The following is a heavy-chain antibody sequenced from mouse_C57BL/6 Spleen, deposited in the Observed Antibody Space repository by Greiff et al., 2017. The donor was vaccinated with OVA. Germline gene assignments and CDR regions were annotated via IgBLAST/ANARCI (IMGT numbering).Heavy chain of an antibody. D-gene: IGHD2-5*01. Sequence: EVQVVESGGGLVQPGGSLSLSCAASGFTFTDYYMSWVRQPPGQALEWLGFIRNKANGYTTEYSASVKGRFTISRDNSQSILYLQMNALRAEDSATYYCARFYSNPYFDDWGQGTTLTVSS. CDR2: IRNKANGYTT. CDR3: ARFYSNPYFDD. CDR1: GFTFTDYY. V-gene: IGHV7-3*01. J-gene: IGHJ2*01.